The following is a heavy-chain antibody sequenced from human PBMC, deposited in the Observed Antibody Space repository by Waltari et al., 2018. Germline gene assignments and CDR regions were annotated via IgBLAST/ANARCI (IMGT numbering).Heavy chain of an antibody. J-gene: IGHJ2*01. Sequence: QLQLQESGPGLVKPSETLSLTCTVSGGSISSSSYSWGWIRQPPGKGLEWIGSIYYSGSTYYNPSLKSRVTISVDTSKNQFSLKLSSVTAADTAVYYSAGIPLGYWYFDLWGRGTLVTVSS. CDR1: GGSISSSSYS. CDR2: IYYSGST. D-gene: IGHD1-26*01. V-gene: IGHV4-39*07. CDR3: AGIPLGYWYFDL.